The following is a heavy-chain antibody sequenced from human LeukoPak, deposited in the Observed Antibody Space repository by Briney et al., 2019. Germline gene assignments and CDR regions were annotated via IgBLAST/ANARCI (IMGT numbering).Heavy chain of an antibody. CDR1: GGSISSSNW. V-gene: IGHV4-4*02. D-gene: IGHD6-13*01. Sequence: SETLSLTCAVSGGSISSSNWWSWVRQPPGKGLEWIGEIYHSGSTNYNPSLKSRVTISVDKSKNQFSLKLSSVTAADTAVYYCARGIAAAGGYYYMDVWGKGTTVTVSS. CDR3: ARGIAAAGGYYYMDV. J-gene: IGHJ6*03. CDR2: IYHSGST.